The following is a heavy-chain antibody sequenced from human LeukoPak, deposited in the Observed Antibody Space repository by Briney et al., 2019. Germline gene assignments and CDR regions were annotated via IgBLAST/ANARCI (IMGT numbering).Heavy chain of an antibody. D-gene: IGHD3-10*01. CDR3: ARGAVRGGTNFDY. V-gene: IGHV6-1*01. CDR1: GDSVSSNSAA. Sequence: SQTLSLTCAISGDSVSSNSAAWNWIRQSPSRGLEWLVRAYYRSKWFIDYALSVKGRITITPDTSKNQFSLQLNSVTAEDTAVYYCARGAVRGGTNFDYWGQGTLVIVSS. J-gene: IGHJ4*02. CDR2: AYYRSKWFI.